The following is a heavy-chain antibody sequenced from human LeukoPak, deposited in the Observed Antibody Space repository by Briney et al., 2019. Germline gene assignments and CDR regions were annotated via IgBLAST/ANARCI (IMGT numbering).Heavy chain of an antibody. CDR3: ARDLSGDFSALDS. CDR2: IYFPGRA. V-gene: IGHV4-39*07. Sequence: SETLSLTCSVSGGSVTSSTYYWGWIRQPPGKGLEWIGSIYFPGRAYYNPSLKSRVTISVDTSKNHFSLKLSSVTAADTAVYYCARDLSGDFSALDSWGQGTLVTVSS. J-gene: IGHJ4*02. D-gene: IGHD1-1*01. CDR1: GGSVTSSTYY.